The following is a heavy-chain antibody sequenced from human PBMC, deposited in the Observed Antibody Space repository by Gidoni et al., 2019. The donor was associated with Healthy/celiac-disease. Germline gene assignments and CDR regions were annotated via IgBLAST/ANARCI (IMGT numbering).Heavy chain of an antibody. CDR2: FDPEDSET. D-gene: IGHD3-10*01. CDR3: ATDSFGRFGELYYFDY. V-gene: IGHV1-24*01. J-gene: IGHJ4*02. CDR1: GYTPTELS. Sequence: QVPLFLSGAEVQKPGASVTVSCKVSGYTPTELSMHWVRQAPGEGLEWMGGFDPEDSETIYAQKFQGRVTMTEDTSTDTAYMELSSLRSEDTAVYYCATDSFGRFGELYYFDYWGQGTLVTVSS.